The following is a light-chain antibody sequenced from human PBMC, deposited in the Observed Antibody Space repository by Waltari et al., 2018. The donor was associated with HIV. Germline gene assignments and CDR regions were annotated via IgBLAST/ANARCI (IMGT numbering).Light chain of an antibody. V-gene: IGLV1-47*01. CDR1: KSNIGNNF. Sequence: QPKMTQAPSASKTPGQRIPMSCSATKSNIGNNFIYWYQQIAGAAPRLVMARNDQRPAGVPDRFSGTKSGTSAFLAITGLRLDDEATYFCASWDDNLGHWIFGGGTKLTVL. CDR2: RND. J-gene: IGLJ2*01. CDR3: ASWDDNLGHWI.